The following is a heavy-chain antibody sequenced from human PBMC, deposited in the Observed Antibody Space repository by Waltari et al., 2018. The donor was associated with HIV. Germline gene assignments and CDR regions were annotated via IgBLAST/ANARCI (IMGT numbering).Heavy chain of an antibody. CDR1: GGSISSSSYY. V-gene: IGHV4-39*01. CDR3: ARPIVVGALGYGMDV. J-gene: IGHJ6*02. Sequence: QLQLQESGPGLVKPSETLSLTCTVSGGSISSSSYYWGWIRQPPGKGLEWIGSIYYSGSTYDNPALKGRVTISVDTSKNQFSLKLRSVTAADTAVYYCARPIVVGALGYGMDVWGQGTTVTVSS. D-gene: IGHD2-2*01. CDR2: IYYSGST.